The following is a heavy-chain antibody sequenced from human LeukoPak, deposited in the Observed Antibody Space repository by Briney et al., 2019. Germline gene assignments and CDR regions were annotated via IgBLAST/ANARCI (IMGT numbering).Heavy chain of an antibody. CDR1: GGSISSGGYY. CDR3: ARGPYQLAGY. Sequence: SQTLSLTCTVSGGSISSGGYYWSWIRQPPGKGLEWIGYIYHSGSTYYNPSLKSRVTISVDRSKNQFSLKLSSVTAADTAVYYCARGPYQLAGYWGQGTLVTVSS. D-gene: IGHD2-2*01. J-gene: IGHJ4*02. V-gene: IGHV4-30-2*01. CDR2: IYHSGST.